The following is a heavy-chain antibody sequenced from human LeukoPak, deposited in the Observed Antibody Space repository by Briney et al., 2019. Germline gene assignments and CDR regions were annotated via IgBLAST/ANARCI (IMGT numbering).Heavy chain of an antibody. V-gene: IGHV3-66*01. J-gene: IGHJ3*02. Sequence: GGSLRLSCAASGFIVSGDFMSWVRQAPGKGLEWVSVIYSDGSTYYADSVKGRFTISRDNAKNSLYLQMNSLRAEDAAIYYCARERGGSSGFDIWGQGTMVTVSS. D-gene: IGHD6-6*01. CDR3: ARERGGSSGFDI. CDR1: GFIVSGDF. CDR2: IYSDGST.